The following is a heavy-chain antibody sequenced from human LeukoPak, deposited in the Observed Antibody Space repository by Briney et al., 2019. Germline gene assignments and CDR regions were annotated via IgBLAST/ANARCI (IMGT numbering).Heavy chain of an antibody. CDR2: IKHDGSEK. CDR3: AYTNNLKY. CDR1: GLTLSGQW. V-gene: IGHV3-7*01. J-gene: IGHJ4*02. Sequence: GGSLRLSCAASGLTLSGQWMNWVRQAPGQGLQWVANIKHDGSEKYYVDSVEGRSTISRDDAKNSLSLQMNSVRAEDTAVYYCAYTNNLKYWGQGTLVTVSS. D-gene: IGHD3-16*01.